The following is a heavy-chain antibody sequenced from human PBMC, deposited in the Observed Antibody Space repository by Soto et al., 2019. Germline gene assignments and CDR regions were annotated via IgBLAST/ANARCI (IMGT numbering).Heavy chain of an antibody. D-gene: IGHD3-16*01. CDR3: VREGGDNWFDP. CDR2: INYSGDT. Sequence: ASETLSLTCAVSGGSLAGYYWTWIRQPPGKGLEWIGEINYSGDTQYNPSLKSRVTISLDTSKIQFSLKLSSVTAADTAVYYCVREGGDNWFDPWGQGTLVTVSS. V-gene: IGHV4-34*01. CDR1: GGSLAGYY. J-gene: IGHJ5*02.